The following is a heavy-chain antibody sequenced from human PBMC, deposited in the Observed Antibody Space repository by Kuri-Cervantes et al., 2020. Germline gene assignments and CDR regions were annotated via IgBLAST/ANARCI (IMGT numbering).Heavy chain of an antibody. D-gene: IGHD3-22*01. J-gene: IGHJ4*02. CDR1: GYTFTRYA. Sequence: GESLKISCKASGYTFTRYAMHWVRQAPGQRLEWMGWSNAGNGNTKYSQEFQGRVTITRDTSASTAYMELSSLRSEDTAVYYCARDRGYYDSSGYLGDEFDYWGQGTLVTVSS. V-gene: IGHV1-3*02. CDR2: SNAGNGNT. CDR3: ARDRGYYDSSGYLGDEFDY.